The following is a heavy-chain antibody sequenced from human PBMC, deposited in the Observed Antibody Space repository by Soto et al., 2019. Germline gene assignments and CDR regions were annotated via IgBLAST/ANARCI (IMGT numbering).Heavy chain of an antibody. Sequence: ASETLSLTCTVSGDSISSGAYYWSWIRQPPGKGLEWIGYISYTGTSYYSSSLKSRVSISVDTSKNQFSLKLNSVTAADTAVYYCAREAYNTDKSAPPYIDYWGQGTLVTVSS. CDR3: AREAYNTDKSAPPYIDY. CDR1: GDSISSGAYY. V-gene: IGHV4-30-4*01. D-gene: IGHD1-20*01. J-gene: IGHJ4*02. CDR2: ISYTGTS.